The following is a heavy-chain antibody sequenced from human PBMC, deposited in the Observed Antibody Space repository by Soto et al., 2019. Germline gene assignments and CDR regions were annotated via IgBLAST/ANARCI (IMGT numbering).Heavy chain of an antibody. CDR3: ARTLEGYSSSRYYFDY. D-gene: IGHD6-6*01. V-gene: IGHV3-21*01. J-gene: IGHJ4*02. Sequence: GGSLRLSCAASGFTFSSYSMNWVRQAPGKGLEWVSSISSSSSYIYYADSVKGRFTISRDNAKNSLYLQMNSLRAEDTAVYYCARTLEGYSSSRYYFDYWGQGTLVTVSS. CDR2: ISSSSSYI. CDR1: GFTFSSYS.